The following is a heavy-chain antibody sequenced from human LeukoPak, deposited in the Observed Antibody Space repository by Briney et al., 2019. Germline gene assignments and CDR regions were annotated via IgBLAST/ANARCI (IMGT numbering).Heavy chain of an antibody. Sequence: SETLSLTXTVSGGPISSPNHFWGWVRQPPGKGLEWIGSVYYGGSTYSNPSLKSRVTMSADTSKNQFSRTLSSVTAADTAVYYSARVVAGTKDFQHWGQGTLVTVSS. CDR1: GGPISSPNHF. J-gene: IGHJ1*01. CDR3: ARVVAGTKDFQH. CDR2: VYYGGST. D-gene: IGHD6-19*01. V-gene: IGHV4-39*01.